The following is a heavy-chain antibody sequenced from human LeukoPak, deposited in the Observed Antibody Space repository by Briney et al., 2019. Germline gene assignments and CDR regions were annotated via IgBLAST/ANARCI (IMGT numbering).Heavy chain of an antibody. CDR1: GFTFTRYG. Sequence: ASVKVSCKASGFTFTRYGINWVRQAPGQGLEWVGWISSYNGKTNYAQKLQGRVTMTTDTSTSTIYMELRSLRSDDTAVYYCARDIAVAGKSDYWGQGTLVTVSS. CDR2: ISSYNGKT. CDR3: ARDIAVAGKSDY. J-gene: IGHJ4*02. V-gene: IGHV1-18*01. D-gene: IGHD6-19*01.